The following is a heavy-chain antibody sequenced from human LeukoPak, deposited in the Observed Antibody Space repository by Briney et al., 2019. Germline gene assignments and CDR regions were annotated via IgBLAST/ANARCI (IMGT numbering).Heavy chain of an antibody. CDR1: GFTFSDYD. CDR3: VRAYPRGVYFDF. J-gene: IGHJ4*02. V-gene: IGHV3-13*01. Sequence: GGSLRLSCAAYGFTFSDYDMHWVRQSIGKGLDWLSGIGTAGDTYYSGSVRGRFTMSRENAKNSLYLQMNSLRAEDTAMYYCVRAYPRGVYFDFWGQGTLVPVSS. D-gene: IGHD2-21*01. CDR2: IGTAGDT.